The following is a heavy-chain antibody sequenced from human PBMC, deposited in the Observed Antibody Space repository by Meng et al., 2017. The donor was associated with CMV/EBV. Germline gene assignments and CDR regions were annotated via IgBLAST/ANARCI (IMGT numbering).Heavy chain of an antibody. CDR2: IKSKTDGGTT. D-gene: IGHD3-3*01. CDR1: GFTFSNAW. Sequence: GESLKISCAASGFTFSNAWMSWARQAPGKGLEWVGRIKSKTDGGTTDYAAPVKGRFTISRDDSKNTLYPQMNSLKTEDTAVYYCTTGPIRITIFGVVFHYWGQGTLVTVSS. V-gene: IGHV3-15*01. J-gene: IGHJ4*02. CDR3: TTGPIRITIFGVVFHY.